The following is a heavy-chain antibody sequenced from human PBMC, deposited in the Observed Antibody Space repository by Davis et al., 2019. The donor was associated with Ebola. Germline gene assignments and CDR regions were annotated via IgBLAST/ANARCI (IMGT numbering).Heavy chain of an antibody. CDR3: ARVTVVPAVGASYYYYGMDV. CDR1: GGSISSYY. D-gene: IGHD2-2*01. Sequence: PSETLSLTCTVSGGSISSYYWSWIRQPPGKGLEWIGYIYYSGSTNYNPSLKSRVTISVDTSKNQFSLKLSFVTAADTAVYYCARVTVVPAVGASYYYYGMDVWGQGTTVTVSS. J-gene: IGHJ6*02. V-gene: IGHV4-59*01. CDR2: IYYSGST.